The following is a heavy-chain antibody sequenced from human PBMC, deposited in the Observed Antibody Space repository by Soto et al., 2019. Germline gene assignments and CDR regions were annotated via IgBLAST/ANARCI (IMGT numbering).Heavy chain of an antibody. J-gene: IGHJ6*02. CDR2: IDPSDSYT. V-gene: IGHV5-10-1*01. CDR1: GYTFTSYY. CDR3: AIGDTAVVHQGVAF. Sequence: ESLKISCEGSGYTFTSYYITWARQLPGKGLEWMGRIDPSDSYTTYNPSFRGHVTISADKSIRTAHLQWSSLEASDSGMYYFAIGDTAVVHQGVAFWGQGTSVPVS. D-gene: IGHD5-18*01.